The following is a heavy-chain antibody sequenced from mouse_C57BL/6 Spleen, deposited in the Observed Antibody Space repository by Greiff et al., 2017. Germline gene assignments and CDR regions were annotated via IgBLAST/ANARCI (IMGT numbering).Heavy chain of an antibody. Sequence: EVQLVESGPGLVKPSQSLSLTCSVTGYSITSGYYWNWIRQFPGNKLEWMGYISYDGSNNYNPSLKNRISITRDTSKNQFFLKLNSVTTEDTATYYCARAGDDGYSGAYWGQGTLVTVSA. CDR1: GYSITSGYY. J-gene: IGHJ3*01. D-gene: IGHD2-3*01. CDR2: ISYDGSN. CDR3: ARAGDDGYSGAY. V-gene: IGHV3-6*01.